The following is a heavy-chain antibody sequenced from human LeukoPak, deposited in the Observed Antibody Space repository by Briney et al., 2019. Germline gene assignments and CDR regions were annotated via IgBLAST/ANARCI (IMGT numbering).Heavy chain of an antibody. Sequence: GGSLRLSCAASGFAFSDYYMNWIRQAPGKGLEWVSYISSSSSYTNYADSVKGRFTISRDNAKNTVYLQMNSLRAEDTAVYYCARDRGYTFDLWGQGTPVTVSS. J-gene: IGHJ4*02. CDR2: ISSSSSYT. CDR1: GFAFSDYY. D-gene: IGHD3-22*01. V-gene: IGHV3-11*06. CDR3: ARDRGYTFDL.